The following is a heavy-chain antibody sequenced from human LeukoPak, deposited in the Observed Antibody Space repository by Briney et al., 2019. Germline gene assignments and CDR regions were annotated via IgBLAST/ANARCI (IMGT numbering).Heavy chain of an antibody. J-gene: IGHJ5*02. CDR2: ISSSSSTI. CDR1: GFTFNSYS. Sequence: GGSLRLSCAASGFTFNSYSMNWVRQAPGKGLEWVSYISSSSSTIYYADSVKGQFTMSRDNAKNSLYLQMNSLRAEDTAVYYCARGSASPGFDPWGQGTLVTVSS. CDR3: ARGSASPGFDP. V-gene: IGHV3-48*01.